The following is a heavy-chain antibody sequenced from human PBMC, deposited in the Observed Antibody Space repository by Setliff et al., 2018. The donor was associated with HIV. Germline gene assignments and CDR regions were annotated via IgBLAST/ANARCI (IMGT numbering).Heavy chain of an antibody. D-gene: IGHD5-12*01. J-gene: IGHJ4*02. CDR1: GASFTTHY. V-gene: IGHV4-4*09. CDR2: ISTSGST. Sequence: PSETLSLTCTVSGASFTTHYWSLIRQPPGKGLEWIGCISTSGSTNYNPFLKSRVTLSIDMSKNQFSLKMSSVTAADTAVYYCTRLAGGYADYWGQGTLVTVSS. CDR3: TRLAGGYADY.